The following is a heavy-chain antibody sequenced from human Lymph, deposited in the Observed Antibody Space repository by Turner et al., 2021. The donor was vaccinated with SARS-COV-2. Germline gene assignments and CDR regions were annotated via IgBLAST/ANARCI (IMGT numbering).Heavy chain of an antibody. J-gene: IGHJ3*01. CDR3: ARGRLYYYDSSAYYGDAFDF. V-gene: IGHV1-2*02. D-gene: IGHD3-22*01. CDR2: SNPDSGGT. CDR1: GYTFTGYY. Sequence: QVQLVQSGAEVKEPGASVKVSCKASGYTFTGYYMHWVRQAPGQGLEWMGWSNPDSGGTNYAQNFQDRVTMTRDTSISTAYMELSRLRSDDTAVYYCARGRLYYYDSSAYYGDAFDFWGQGTMVTVSS.